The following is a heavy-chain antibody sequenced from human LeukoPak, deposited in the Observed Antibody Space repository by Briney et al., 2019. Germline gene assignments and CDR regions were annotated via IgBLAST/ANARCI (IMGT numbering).Heavy chain of an antibody. D-gene: IGHD3-10*01. V-gene: IGHV1-46*01. Sequence: ASVKVSCKASGYTFTGYYMHWVRQAPGQGLEWMGKITPSSGDTTYAQNFQDRVTMTRDTSTSTVYMQLSRLRSEDTAVYYCARDTYGSDYWGQGTLVTVSA. CDR2: ITPSSGDT. CDR1: GYTFTGYY. J-gene: IGHJ4*02. CDR3: ARDTYGSDY.